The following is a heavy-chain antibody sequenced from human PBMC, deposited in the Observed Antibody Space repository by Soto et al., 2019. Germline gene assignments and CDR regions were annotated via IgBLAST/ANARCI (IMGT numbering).Heavy chain of an antibody. V-gene: IGHV4-34*01. CDR1: GGSFSGYY. Sequence: QVQLQQWGAGLLKPSETLSLTCAVYGGSFSGYYWSWIRQPPGKGLEWIGEINHSGSTNYNPSLKSRVTISVDTSKNQYSLKLSSVTAADTAVYYCPRRKFWCGYYSWGQGTLVTFSS. J-gene: IGHJ5*02. CDR3: PRRKFWCGYYS. CDR2: INHSGST. D-gene: IGHD3-3*01.